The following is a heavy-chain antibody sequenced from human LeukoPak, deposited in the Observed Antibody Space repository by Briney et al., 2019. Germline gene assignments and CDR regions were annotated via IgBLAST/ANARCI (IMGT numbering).Heavy chain of an antibody. Sequence: PSETLSLTCAVYGGSFSGYYWSWIRQPPGKGLEWIGEINHSGSTNYNPSLKSRVTTSVDTSKNQFSLKLSSVTAADTAVYYCARGPDLYDFCSGYYDHWGQGTLVTVTS. V-gene: IGHV4-34*01. J-gene: IGHJ4*02. CDR3: ARGPDLYDFCSGYYDH. CDR2: INHSGST. CDR1: GGSFSGYY. D-gene: IGHD3-3*01.